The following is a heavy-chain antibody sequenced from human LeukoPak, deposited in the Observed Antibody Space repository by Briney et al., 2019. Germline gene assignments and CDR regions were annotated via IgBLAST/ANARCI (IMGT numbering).Heavy chain of an antibody. CDR2: IWYDGGNK. Sequence: GGSLRLSCAASGFTFSSYGMHWVRQAPGKGLEWVALIWYDGGNKYYADSVKGRFTISRGNSKNTLYLQMKSLTAEDTAVYYCARDIEEGRGDLRLGFDSWGQGTLVTVSS. D-gene: IGHD7-27*01. CDR3: ARDIEEGRGDLRLGFDS. V-gene: IGHV3-33*01. CDR1: GFTFSSYG. J-gene: IGHJ4*02.